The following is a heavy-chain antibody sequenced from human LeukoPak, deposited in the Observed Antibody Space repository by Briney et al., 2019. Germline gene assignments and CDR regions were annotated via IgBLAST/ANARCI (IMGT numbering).Heavy chain of an antibody. Sequence: PGGSLRLSCAASGFTFSSYAMHWVRQAPGKGLEWVAVISYDGSNKYYADSVEGRFTISRDNSKNTLYLQMNSLRAEDTAVYYCARGYSSGGVEYWGQGTLVTVSS. V-gene: IGHV3-30-3*01. CDR1: GFTFSSYA. J-gene: IGHJ4*02. CDR2: ISYDGSNK. CDR3: ARGYSSGGVEY. D-gene: IGHD6-19*01.